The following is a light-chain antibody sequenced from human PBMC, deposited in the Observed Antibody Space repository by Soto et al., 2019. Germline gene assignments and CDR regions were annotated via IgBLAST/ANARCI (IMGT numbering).Light chain of an antibody. J-gene: IGLJ3*02. CDR3: SSYTTSSTWV. V-gene: IGLV2-14*01. CDR2: EVS. CDR1: SSDVGGYKY. Sequence: QSALTQPASVSGSPGQSMTISCTGTSSDVGGYKYVSWFQQHPGEAPKLMIYEVSNRPSGVSNRFSASKSGNTASLTISGLQAEDEADYYCSSYTTSSTWVFGGGTKLTVL.